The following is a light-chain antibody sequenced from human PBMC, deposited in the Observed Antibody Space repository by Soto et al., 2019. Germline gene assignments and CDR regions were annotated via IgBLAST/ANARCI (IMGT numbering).Light chain of an antibody. CDR2: DAS. CDR3: QEYNNYPPWT. CDR1: QSISSW. J-gene: IGKJ1*01. V-gene: IGKV1-5*01. Sequence: DIQMTQSPSTLSASVGDRVTITCRASQSISSWLAWYQQKPGKAPKLLIYDASSLESGVPSRFSGSGSGTEFTLTISSLQPDDFATYYCQEYNNYPPWTFGQGTRWIS.